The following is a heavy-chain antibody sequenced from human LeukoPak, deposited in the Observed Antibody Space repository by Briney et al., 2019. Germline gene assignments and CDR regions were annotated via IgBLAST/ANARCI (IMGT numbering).Heavy chain of an antibody. D-gene: IGHD4-23*01. V-gene: IGHV1-46*01. Sequence: ASVKVSCKASGYTFTNYYIHWVRQAPGQGLECMGIINPSGGSTSYAQKFQGRVTMTRDMSTSTVYMELSSLRSEDTAVYYCARKAGGGNFYILDYWGQGTLVTVSS. J-gene: IGHJ4*02. CDR2: INPSGGST. CDR3: ARKAGGGNFYILDY. CDR1: GYTFTNYY.